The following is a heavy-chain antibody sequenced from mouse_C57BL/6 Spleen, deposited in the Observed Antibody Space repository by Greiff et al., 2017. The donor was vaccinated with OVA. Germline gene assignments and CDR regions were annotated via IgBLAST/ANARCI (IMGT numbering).Heavy chain of an antibody. CDR3: ARSPNPDYMDY. V-gene: IGHV1-69*01. CDR2: IDPSDSYT. D-gene: IGHD4-1*01. CDR1: GYTFTSYW. Sequence: QVQLQQPGAELVMPGASVKLSCKASGYTFTSYWMHWVKQRPGQGLEWIGEIDPSDSYTNYNQKFKGKATLTVDKSSSTAYMQLSSLTSEDSAVYYYARSPNPDYMDYWGQGTTLTVSS. J-gene: IGHJ2*01.